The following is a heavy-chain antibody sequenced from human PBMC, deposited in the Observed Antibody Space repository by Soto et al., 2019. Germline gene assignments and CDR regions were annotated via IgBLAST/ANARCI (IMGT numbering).Heavy chain of an antibody. CDR1: SISSSNW. J-gene: IGHJ6*02. Sequence: SISSSNWWGWIRQPPGKGLEWIGYIYYSGTTYYNPSLKSRVTMSVDTSKNQFSLKLNSVTAADTAVYYCARDLWGYCGTDCYPLDVWGQGTTVTVSS. D-gene: IGHD2-21*02. V-gene: IGHV4-28*03. CDR3: ARDLWGYCGTDCYPLDV. CDR2: IYYSGTT.